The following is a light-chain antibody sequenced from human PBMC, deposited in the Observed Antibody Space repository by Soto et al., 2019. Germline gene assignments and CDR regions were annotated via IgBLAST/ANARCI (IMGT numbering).Light chain of an antibody. CDR2: KAS. V-gene: IGKV1-5*03. J-gene: IGKJ3*01. CDR3: QQYNSYSGT. CDR1: QSISSW. Sequence: DIQMTQSPCTLYASEVDRVTITCRASQSISSWLAWYQQKPGKAPKLLIYKASSLESGVPSRFSGSGSGTEFTLTISSLQPDDFATYYCQQYNSYSGTLGPGTKVDIK.